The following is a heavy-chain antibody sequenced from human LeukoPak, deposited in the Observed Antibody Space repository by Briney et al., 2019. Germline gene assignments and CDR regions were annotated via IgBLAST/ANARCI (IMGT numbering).Heavy chain of an antibody. J-gene: IGHJ4*02. Sequence: GGSLRLSCAAYGFTFSSYAMSWVRQAPGKGLEWVSTISGSGGSTYYADSVKGRFTISRDDSNNTLCLHMNSLRAEDTAIYYCAKVVRYSYFDYWGQGTLVTVSS. CDR3: AKVVRYSYFDY. D-gene: IGHD5-18*01. CDR2: ISGSGGST. CDR1: GFTFSSYA. V-gene: IGHV3-23*01.